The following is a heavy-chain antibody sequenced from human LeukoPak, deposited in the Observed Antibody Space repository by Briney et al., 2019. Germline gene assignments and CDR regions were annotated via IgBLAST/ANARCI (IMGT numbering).Heavy chain of an antibody. D-gene: IGHD3-10*01. J-gene: IGHJ4*02. CDR1: GFTFSSYG. V-gene: IGHV3-30*02. CDR3: ACFMVRGVIAYDY. Sequence: GGSLRLSCAASGFTFSSYGMHWVRQAPGKGLEWVAFIRYDGSNKYYADSVKGRFTISRDNSKNTLYLQMNSLRAEDTAVYYCACFMVRGVIAYDYWGQGTLVTVSS. CDR2: IRYDGSNK.